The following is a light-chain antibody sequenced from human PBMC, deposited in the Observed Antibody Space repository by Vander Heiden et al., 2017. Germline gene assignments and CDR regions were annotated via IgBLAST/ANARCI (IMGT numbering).Light chain of an antibody. Sequence: EIVMTKSPASLSVFPGGRATLPCRASQSVDNKLGWYLQKPGQAPRLLFYGAASRATGVPARFSASGSGTEFALTISSLQPEDLGTYYCQQYDNWPYTFGQGTKVEIK. J-gene: IGKJ2*01. CDR1: QSVDNK. CDR2: GAA. CDR3: QQYDNWPYT. V-gene: IGKV3-15*01.